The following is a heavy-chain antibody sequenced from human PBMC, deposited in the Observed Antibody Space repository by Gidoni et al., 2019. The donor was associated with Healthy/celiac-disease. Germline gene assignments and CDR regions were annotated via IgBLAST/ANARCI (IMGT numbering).Heavy chain of an antibody. CDR2: IYYSGST. D-gene: IGHD3-16*02. CDR3: ASHYDYVWGSYRLFDY. V-gene: IGHV4-39*01. CDR1: GGSISSSSYY. Sequence: QLQLQASGPGLAKPSETLSLTCTVTGGSISSSSYYWVWIRQPPGKGLEWIGSIYYSGSTYYNPSLKSRVTISVDTSKNQFSLKLSSVTAADTAVYYCASHYDYVWGSYRLFDYWGQGTLVTVSS. J-gene: IGHJ4*02.